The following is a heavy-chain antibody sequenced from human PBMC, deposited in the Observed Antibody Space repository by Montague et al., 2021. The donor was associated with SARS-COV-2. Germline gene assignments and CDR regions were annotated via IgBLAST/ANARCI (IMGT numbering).Heavy chain of an antibody. CDR3: ARQGMAGITIFGVVLPNYGMDV. CDR1: GGSISSSSYY. CDR2: IYYSGXT. Sequence: SETLSLTCTVSGGSISSSSYYWGWIRQPPGKGLEWIGSIYYSGXTXYXXXXKXRVTISVDTSKNQFSLELSSVTAADTAAYYCARQGMAGITIFGVVLPNYGMDVWGQGTTVTVSS. D-gene: IGHD3-3*01. J-gene: IGHJ6*02. V-gene: IGHV4-39*01.